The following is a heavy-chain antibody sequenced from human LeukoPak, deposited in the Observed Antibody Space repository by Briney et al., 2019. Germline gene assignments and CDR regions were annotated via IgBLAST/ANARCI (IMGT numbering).Heavy chain of an antibody. Sequence: PSETLSLTCSVSGGFISNYFWTWIRQPPGKGLEWIGYIYSSGSTYYNPSLKSRVTISVDTSKNRFSLKLSTVTAADTAVYYCARHRAYSSSSPFDYWGQGTLVTGSS. V-gene: IGHV4-59*08. CDR1: GGFISNYF. CDR3: ARHRAYSSSSPFDY. D-gene: IGHD6-6*01. J-gene: IGHJ4*02. CDR2: IYSSGST.